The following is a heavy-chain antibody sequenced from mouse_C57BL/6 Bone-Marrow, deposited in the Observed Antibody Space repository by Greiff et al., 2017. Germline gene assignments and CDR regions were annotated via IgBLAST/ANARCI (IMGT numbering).Heavy chain of an antibody. CDR2: IRLKSDNYAT. D-gene: IGHD2-3*01. CDR3: TAGGWLLAY. Sequence: EVKLEESGGGLVQPGGSMKLSCVASGFTFSNYWMNWVRQSPEKGLEWVAQIRLKSDNYATHYAESVKGRFTISRDDSKSSVYLQMNNLRAEDTGIYYCTAGGWLLAYWGQGTLVTVSA. J-gene: IGHJ3*01. V-gene: IGHV6-3*01. CDR1: GFTFSNYW.